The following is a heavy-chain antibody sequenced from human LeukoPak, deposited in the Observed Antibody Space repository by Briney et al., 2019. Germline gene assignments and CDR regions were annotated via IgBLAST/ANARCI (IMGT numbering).Heavy chain of an antibody. CDR3: ASYSGYGDATFDY. D-gene: IGHD5-12*01. Sequence: PGGSLRLSCAASGFTFSDYYMSWIRQAPGKGLEWVSYISSSSSYTNYADSVKGRFTISRDNAKNSLYLHMNSLRAEDTAVYYCASYSGYGDATFDYWGQGTLVTVSS. V-gene: IGHV3-11*03. CDR1: GFTFSDYY. J-gene: IGHJ4*02. CDR2: ISSSSSYT.